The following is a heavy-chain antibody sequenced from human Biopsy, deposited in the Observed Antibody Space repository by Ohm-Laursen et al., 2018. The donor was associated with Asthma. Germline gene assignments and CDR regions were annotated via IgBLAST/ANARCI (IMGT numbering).Heavy chain of an antibody. Sequence: SLRLSCAASGFSFDDCAMHWVRQAPGKGLEWVSSISWNSGNIDYAVSVKGRFTISRDNAKNSLYLQMQSLRPEDTGVYYCVKDHSAGYYYFDDWGQGTLVTVSS. J-gene: IGHJ4*02. CDR1: GFSFDDCA. CDR2: ISWNSGNI. CDR3: VKDHSAGYYYFDD. V-gene: IGHV3-9*01. D-gene: IGHD2-21*01.